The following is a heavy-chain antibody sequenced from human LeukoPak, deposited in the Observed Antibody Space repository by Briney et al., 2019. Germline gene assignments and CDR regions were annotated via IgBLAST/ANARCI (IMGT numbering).Heavy chain of an antibody. CDR2: ISWNSGII. CDR1: GFTFDGHA. J-gene: IGHJ6*02. CDR3: VKDKGPMVRGDGMDV. D-gene: IGHD3-10*01. Sequence: PGRSLRLSCAVSGFTFDGHAMHWVRQAPGKGLEWVAGISWNSGIIAYADSVKGRFTISRDNAKNSLYLQMNSPRPEDTAMYYCVKDKGPMVRGDGMDVWGQGTAVTASS. V-gene: IGHV3-9*01.